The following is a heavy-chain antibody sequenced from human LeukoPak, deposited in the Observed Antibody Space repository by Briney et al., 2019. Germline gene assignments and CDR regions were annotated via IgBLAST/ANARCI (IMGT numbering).Heavy chain of an antibody. CDR2: ISSTGNTI. V-gene: IGHV3-48*03. D-gene: IGHD6-19*01. CDR3: ARGRQWLVPFDY. J-gene: IGHJ4*02. CDR1: GFTFTSYE. Sequence: PGGSLRLSCAASGFTFTSYEMNWVRQAPGKGLGWVSYISSTGNTIYYADSVKGRFTISRDNAKNSLYLQMNSLRADDTAVYYCARGRQWLVPFDYWGQGTLVTVSS.